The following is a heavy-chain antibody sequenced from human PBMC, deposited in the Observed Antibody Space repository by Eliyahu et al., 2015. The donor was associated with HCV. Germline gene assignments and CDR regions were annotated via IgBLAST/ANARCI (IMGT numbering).Heavy chain of an antibody. CDR2: INHNGSP. D-gene: IGHD2-2*01. CDR1: GGSFXGYY. V-gene: IGHV4-34*01. Sequence: QVQLQQWGAGLLKPSETLSLTCAVYGGSFXGYYWSWIRQPPGKGLEWIGEINHNGSPNYNPSLKSRVTISVDTSKNQFSLKLSSVTAADTAVYYCARDVVVVPAARKHYGMDVWGQGTTVTVSS. J-gene: IGHJ6*02. CDR3: ARDVVVVPAARKHYGMDV.